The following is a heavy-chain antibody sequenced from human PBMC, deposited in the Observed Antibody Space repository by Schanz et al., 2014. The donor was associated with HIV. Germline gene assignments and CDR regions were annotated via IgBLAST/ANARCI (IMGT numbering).Heavy chain of an antibody. CDR2: IKSKTDGETT. CDR1: GFTFSSYA. J-gene: IGHJ6*02. CDR3: TTRRVLGVNLDV. D-gene: IGHD3-3*01. Sequence: EVQLVESGGGLVKPGGSLRLSCAASGFTFSSYAMHWVRQAPGKGLEWVGLIKSKTDGETTDYAAPVKGRFTISRDDSKTTLFLQMNSLKSEDTAVYYCTTRRVLGVNLDVWGQGTTVTVSS. V-gene: IGHV3-15*01.